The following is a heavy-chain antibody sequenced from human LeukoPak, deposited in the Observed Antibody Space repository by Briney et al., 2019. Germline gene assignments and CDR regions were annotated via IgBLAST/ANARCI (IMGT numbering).Heavy chain of an antibody. Sequence: PGGSLRLSCEASGFIFEDYAMHWVRQAPGKGLEWVSCISWDSGSIGYADSVRGRFTISRDNANNSLYLHMNSLKPDDTALYYCAKDISFDYGGAPDSWGQGTLVTVSS. V-gene: IGHV3-9*01. J-gene: IGHJ4*02. D-gene: IGHD4/OR15-4a*01. CDR1: GFIFEDYA. CDR3: AKDISFDYGGAPDS. CDR2: ISWDSGSI.